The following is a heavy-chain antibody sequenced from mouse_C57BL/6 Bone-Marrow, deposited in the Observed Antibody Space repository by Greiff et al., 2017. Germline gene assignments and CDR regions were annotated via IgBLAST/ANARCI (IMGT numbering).Heavy chain of an antibody. CDR3: APYYYGRSYGDY. D-gene: IGHD1-1*01. Sequence: EVQLQQSVAELVRPGASVKLSCTASGFHIKNTYMHWVKQRPEQGLEWIGRIAPANGNTKYAPKFQGKATITADTSSNTAYLQLSSLTSEYTAIYYCAPYYYGRSYGDYWGQGTTLTVSS. J-gene: IGHJ2*01. V-gene: IGHV14-3*01. CDR1: GFHIKNTY. CDR2: IAPANGNT.